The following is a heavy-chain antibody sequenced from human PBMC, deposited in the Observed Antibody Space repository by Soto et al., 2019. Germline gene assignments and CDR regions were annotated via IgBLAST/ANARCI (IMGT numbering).Heavy chain of an antibody. CDR1: GASISNGGYS. CDR2: VFQVGSA. V-gene: IGHV4-30-2*01. J-gene: IGHJ1*01. Sequence: PSETLALTCTVSGASISNGGYSWNWIRQPPGKGLEWIGNVFQVGSAYYNPSLKMRVTVSVDKSKNHFSLDLRDVTAADTAVYYCARGIDYYESGGYSQPADYFQYWGQGALVTVSS. D-gene: IGHD3-22*01. CDR3: ARGIDYYESGGYSQPADYFQY.